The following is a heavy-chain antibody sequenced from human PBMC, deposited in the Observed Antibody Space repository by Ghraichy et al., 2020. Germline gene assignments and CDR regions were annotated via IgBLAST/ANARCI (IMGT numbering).Heavy chain of an antibody. CDR3: ARGPGLYGDYCLDY. CDR1: GYTFTSYA. D-gene: IGHD4-17*01. Sequence: ASVKVSCKASGYTFTSYAMHWVRQAPGQRLEWMGWINAGNGNTKYSQKFQGRVTITRDTSASTAYMELSSLRSEDTAVYYCARGPGLYGDYCLDYWGQGTLVTVSS. V-gene: IGHV1-3*01. CDR2: INAGNGNT. J-gene: IGHJ4*02.